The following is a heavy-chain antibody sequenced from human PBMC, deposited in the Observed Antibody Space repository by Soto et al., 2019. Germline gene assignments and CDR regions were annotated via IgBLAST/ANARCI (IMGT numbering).Heavy chain of an antibody. D-gene: IGHD3-9*01. CDR3: AKEHYDILTGYWFDP. V-gene: IGHV4-59*06. J-gene: IGHJ5*02. CDR2: IYYSGST. CDR1: GGSISSYY. Sequence: PSETLSLTCTVSGGSISSYYWSWIRQPPGKGLEWIGYIYYSGSTYYNPSLKSRVTISVDTSKNQFSLKLSSVTAADTAVYYCAKEHYDILTGYWFDPWGQGTQVTVSS.